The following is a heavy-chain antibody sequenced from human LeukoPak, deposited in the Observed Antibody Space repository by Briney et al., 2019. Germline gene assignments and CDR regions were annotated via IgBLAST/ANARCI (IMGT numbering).Heavy chain of an antibody. J-gene: IGHJ3*02. D-gene: IGHD5-18*01. CDR3: ARGQAAMVHAFDI. Sequence: ASVKDSCKASGYTFTSYDINWVRQATEQGLEWMGWMNPNSGNTGYAQKFQGRVTITRNTSISTAYMELSSLRSEDTAVYYCARGQAAMVHAFDIWGQGTMVTVSS. V-gene: IGHV1-8*03. CDR1: GYTFTSYD. CDR2: MNPNSGNT.